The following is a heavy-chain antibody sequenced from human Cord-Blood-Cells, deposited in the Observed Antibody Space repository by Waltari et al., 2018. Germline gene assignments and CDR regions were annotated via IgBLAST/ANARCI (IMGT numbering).Heavy chain of an antibody. J-gene: IGHJ4*02. CDR2: IKSKTDGGTT. Sequence: EVQLVEFGGGLVQPGGYLLLSCAASEFTFSNAWMSWLPQAPGKGLEWVGRIKSKTDGGTTDYAAPVKGRFTISRDDSKNTLYLQMNSLKTEDTAVYYCTTAIVGATRFDYWGQGTLVTVSS. CDR3: TTAIVGATRFDY. V-gene: IGHV3-15*01. D-gene: IGHD1-26*01. CDR1: EFTFSNAW.